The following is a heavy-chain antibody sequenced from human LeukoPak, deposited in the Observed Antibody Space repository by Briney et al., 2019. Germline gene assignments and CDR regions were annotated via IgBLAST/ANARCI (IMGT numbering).Heavy chain of an antibody. Sequence: PGGSLRLSCSASGFTFSSYAMHWVRQAPGKGLEYVSAISSNGGSTYYADSVKGRFTISRDNSKNTLYLQMSSLRAEDTAVYYCAREVLDYFDTSGPVDYWGQGTLVTVSS. CDR2: ISSNGGST. V-gene: IGHV3-64D*06. CDR1: GFTFSSYA. D-gene: IGHD3-22*01. J-gene: IGHJ4*02. CDR3: AREVLDYFDTSGPVDY.